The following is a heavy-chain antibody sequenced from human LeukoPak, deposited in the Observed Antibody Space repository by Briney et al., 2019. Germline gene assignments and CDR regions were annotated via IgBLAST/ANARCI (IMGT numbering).Heavy chain of an antibody. D-gene: IGHD2-15*01. CDR2: ISYDGSNK. V-gene: IGHV3-30*04. Sequence: GGSLRLSCAASGFTFSSYAMHWVRQAPGKGLEWVAVISYDGSNKYYADSVKGRFTISRDNSKNTLYLQMNSLRAEDTAVYYGARDRGGYCSGGSCYTDAFDIWGQGTMVTVSS. J-gene: IGHJ3*02. CDR1: GFTFSSYA. CDR3: ARDRGGYCSGGSCYTDAFDI.